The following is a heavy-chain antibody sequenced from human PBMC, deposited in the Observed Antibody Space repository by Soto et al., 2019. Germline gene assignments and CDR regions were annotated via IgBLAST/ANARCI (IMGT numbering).Heavy chain of an antibody. CDR1: GFSLTTTGVG. CDR2: IYWDDNK. D-gene: IGHD2-15*01. CDR3: AHLGYCSGGSCHNWFDP. Sequence: QITLKASGPTLVKPTQTLTLTCAFSGFSLTTTGVGVGWIRQPPGKALEWLALIYWDDNKRCSPSLKSRLSIAKDTSKNHVVLTMTNMDPVDTATYYCAHLGYCSGGSCHNWFDPWGQGTLVTVSS. J-gene: IGHJ5*02. V-gene: IGHV2-5*02.